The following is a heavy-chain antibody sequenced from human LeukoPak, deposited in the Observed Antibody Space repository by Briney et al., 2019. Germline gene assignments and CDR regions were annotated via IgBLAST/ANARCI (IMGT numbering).Heavy chain of an antibody. Sequence: GGSLRLSCAASGFTFSSYSMNWVRQAPGKGLEWVSSISSSSSYIYYADSVKGRFTISRDNAKNSLHLQMNSLRAEDTAVYYCARDSVVVVPAAIRGLFVNWFDPWGQGTLVTVSS. CDR2: ISSSSSYI. D-gene: IGHD2-2*01. J-gene: IGHJ5*02. CDR3: ARDSVVVVPAAIRGLFVNWFDP. V-gene: IGHV3-21*01. CDR1: GFTFSSYS.